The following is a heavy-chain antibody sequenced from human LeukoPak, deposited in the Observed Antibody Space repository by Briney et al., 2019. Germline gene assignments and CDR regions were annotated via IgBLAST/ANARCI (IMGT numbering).Heavy chain of an antibody. Sequence: SETLSLTCTVSGGSISSYYWSWIRQPPGKGLEWIGYIYYSGSTNYNPSLKSRVTISVDTSKNQFSLKLSSVTAADTAVYYCARLWYGSGSYYKEYYFDYWGQGTLVTVSS. CDR1: GGSISSYY. D-gene: IGHD3-10*01. CDR3: ARLWYGSGSYYKEYYFDY. CDR2: IYYSGST. V-gene: IGHV4-59*08. J-gene: IGHJ4*02.